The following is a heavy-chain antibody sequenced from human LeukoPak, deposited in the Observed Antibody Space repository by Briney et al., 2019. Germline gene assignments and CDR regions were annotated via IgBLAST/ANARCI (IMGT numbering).Heavy chain of an antibody. V-gene: IGHV3-20*04. J-gene: IGHJ4*02. CDR3: ARVFLRLPWLDY. CDR1: GFTFDDYG. CDR2: LNWNGAST. D-gene: IGHD5-12*01. Sequence: PGGSLRLSCAASGFTFDDYGLSWVRQVPGKGLEWVSGLNWNGASTGYADSVKGRFTISRDNAKNSLYLQMNSLRAEDTAVYYCARVFLRLPWLDYWGQGTLVTVSS.